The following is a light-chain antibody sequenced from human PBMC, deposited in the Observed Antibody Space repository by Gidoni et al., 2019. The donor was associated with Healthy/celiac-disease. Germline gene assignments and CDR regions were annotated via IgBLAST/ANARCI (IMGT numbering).Light chain of an antibody. V-gene: IGKV3-20*01. CDR3: QQYGSSHPWT. CDR1: QSVSSSY. CDR2: GAS. Sequence: EIVLTQSPGTLSLSPGERATLSCRASQSVSSSYLAWYQQKPGQAPRLLIYGASSRATGIPDRFIGSGSGTDFTRTISRLEPEDFAVYYCQQYGSSHPWTFGQGTKVEIK. J-gene: IGKJ1*01.